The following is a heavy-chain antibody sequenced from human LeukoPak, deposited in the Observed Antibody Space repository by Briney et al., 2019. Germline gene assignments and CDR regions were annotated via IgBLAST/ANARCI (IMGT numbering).Heavy chain of an antibody. Sequence: SETLSLMCVVYGGSFSDHDWTWIRQSPGKGLEWMGEINQSGTTNYHPSLKSRVTISMDSSKNQFSQKLTSVTFADTAVYYCARGRVAPDYWGQGTLVTVSS. D-gene: IGHD2-15*01. V-gene: IGHV4-34*01. CDR3: ARGRVAPDY. J-gene: IGHJ4*02. CDR1: GGSFSDHD. CDR2: INQSGTT.